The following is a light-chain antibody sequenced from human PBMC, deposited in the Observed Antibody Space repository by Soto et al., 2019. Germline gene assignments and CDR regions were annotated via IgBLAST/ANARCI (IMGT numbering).Light chain of an antibody. V-gene: IGKV1-39*01. CDR3: QQSYSSPPT. J-gene: IGKJ1*01. CDR1: QSISNH. CDR2: AAS. Sequence: IQMTQSPSSLSASVRXXVIIXCRASQSISNHLNWYQQKPGKAPKXXIFAASSLQSGVPSRFSGSRAGPDFTLTISSLQPEDFATYYCQQSYSSPPTFGQGTKVDIK.